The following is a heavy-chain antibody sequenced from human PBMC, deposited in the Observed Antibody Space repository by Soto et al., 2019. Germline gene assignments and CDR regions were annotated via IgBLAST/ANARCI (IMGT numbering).Heavy chain of an antibody. CDR1: GFTVSSNY. V-gene: IGHV3-66*01. J-gene: IGHJ6*03. Sequence: GGSLRLSCAASGFTVSSNYMSWVRQAPGKGLEWVSVIYSGGSTYYADSVKGRFTISRDNSKNTLYLQMNSLRAEDTAVYYCARFPNYYGSGILPKNYYYYYYMDVWGKGTTVTVSS. CDR3: ARFPNYYGSGILPKNYYYYYYMDV. CDR2: IYSGGST. D-gene: IGHD3-10*01.